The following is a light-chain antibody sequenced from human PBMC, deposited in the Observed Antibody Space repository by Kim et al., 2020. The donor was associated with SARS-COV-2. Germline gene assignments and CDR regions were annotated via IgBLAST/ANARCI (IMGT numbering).Light chain of an antibody. CDR3: QAWDSSTADWV. Sequence: SPGQTASITCSGDKVGDKYACWYQQKPGQSPVLVIYQDSKRPSGIPERFSGSNSGNTATLTTSGTQAMDEADYFCQAWDSSTADWVFGGGTQLTVL. J-gene: IGLJ3*02. V-gene: IGLV3-1*01. CDR2: QDS. CDR1: KVGDKY.